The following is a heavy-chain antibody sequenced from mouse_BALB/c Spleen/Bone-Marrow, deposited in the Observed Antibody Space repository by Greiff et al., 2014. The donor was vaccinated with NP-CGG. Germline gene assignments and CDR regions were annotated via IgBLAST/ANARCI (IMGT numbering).Heavy chain of an antibody. D-gene: IGHD2-14*01. V-gene: IGHV1-39*01. CDR3: AGSRYDGTYWYFNV. Sequence: VQLQQSGPELEKPGASVKISCKASGNSFTANNMNWVKQSNGKSLEWIGNIDLYYGGTSYNQKFKGKATLTVDKSSSTAYMQLKSLTSEDSAVYYRAGSRYDGTYWYFNVWGAGTTVTVSS. CDR2: IDLYYGGT. J-gene: IGHJ1*01. CDR1: GNSFTANN.